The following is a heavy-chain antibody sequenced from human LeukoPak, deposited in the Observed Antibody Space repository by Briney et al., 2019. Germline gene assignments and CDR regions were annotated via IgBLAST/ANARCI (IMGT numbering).Heavy chain of an antibody. Sequence: SETLSLTCTVSGGSISSYYWSWIRQPPGKGLEWIGYIYDSGSTNYNPSLKSRVTVSVDTSKNQFSLKLSSVTAADTAVYYCARVGGTNYYYYGMDVWGQGTTVTVSS. CDR1: GGSISSYY. CDR3: ARVGGTNYYYYGMDV. D-gene: IGHD1-1*01. CDR2: IYDSGST. J-gene: IGHJ6*02. V-gene: IGHV4-59*01.